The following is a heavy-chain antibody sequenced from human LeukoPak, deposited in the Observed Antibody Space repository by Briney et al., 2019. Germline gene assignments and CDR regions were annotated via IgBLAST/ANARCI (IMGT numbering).Heavy chain of an antibody. CDR3: ARGALNTMVNYFDY. D-gene: IGHD3-10*01. V-gene: IGHV4-30-2*01. CDR2: IYHTGTI. J-gene: IGHJ4*02. Sequence: PSQTLSLTCTVSGASISSADYSWSWIRQPPGRGLEWIGNIYHTGTIYHNPSLKSRVSMSVDTSKNQFSLNLSSVTAADTAVYYCARGALNTMVNYFDYWGQGTLVTVSS. CDR1: GASISSADYS.